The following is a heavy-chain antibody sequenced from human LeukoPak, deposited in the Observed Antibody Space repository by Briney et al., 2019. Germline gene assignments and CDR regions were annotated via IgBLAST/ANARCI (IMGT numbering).Heavy chain of an antibody. CDR2: IKQDGSEK. D-gene: IGHD3-3*01. Sequence: GGSLRLSCAASRFTFSSYWMSWVRQAPGKGLEWVANIKQDGSEKYYVDSVKGRFTISRDNAKNSLYLQMNSPRAEDTAVYYCARGITYYDFWSGYYTGIDYWGQGTLVTVSS. CDR1: RFTFSSYW. J-gene: IGHJ4*02. CDR3: ARGITYYDFWSGYYTGIDY. V-gene: IGHV3-7*01.